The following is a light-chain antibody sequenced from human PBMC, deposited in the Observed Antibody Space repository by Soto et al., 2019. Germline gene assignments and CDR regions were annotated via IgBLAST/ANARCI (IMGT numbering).Light chain of an antibody. CDR3: SSSANSDNYV. CDR2: EVN. V-gene: IGLV2-8*01. Sequence: QSALAQPPSASGSPGQSVTISCTGTSGDVGRYNSVSWYQQHPGKAPKLMIFEVNKRPSGVPDRFSGSKSGNTASLTVSGLQAEDEADYYCSSSANSDNYVFGTGTKLTVL. CDR1: SGDVGRYNS. J-gene: IGLJ1*01.